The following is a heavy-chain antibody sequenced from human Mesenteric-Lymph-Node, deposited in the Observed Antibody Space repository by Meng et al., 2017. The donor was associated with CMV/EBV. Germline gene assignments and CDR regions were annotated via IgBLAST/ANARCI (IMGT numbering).Heavy chain of an antibody. Sequence: SGYPFTGYYMHWVRQAPGQGLEWMGRINPNSGGKNYAQKFQGRVTMTRDTSISTAYMELSRLRSDDTAVYYCARDYDILTGQYYFDYWGQGTLVTVSS. D-gene: IGHD3-9*01. V-gene: IGHV1-2*06. CDR2: INPNSGGK. CDR3: ARDYDILTGQYYFDY. J-gene: IGHJ4*02. CDR1: GYPFTGYY.